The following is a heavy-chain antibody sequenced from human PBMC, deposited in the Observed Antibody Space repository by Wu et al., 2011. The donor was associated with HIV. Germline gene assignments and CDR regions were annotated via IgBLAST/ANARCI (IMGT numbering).Heavy chain of an antibody. V-gene: IGHV1-69*05. CDR2: IIPIFGTA. J-gene: IGHJ6*02. CDR1: GGTFSSYA. D-gene: IGHD3-3*01. CDR3: GTSMRSGWYYYFYGIDV. Sequence: QVQLVQSGAEVKKPGSSVKVSCKASGGTFSSYAISWVRQAPGQGLEWMGGIIPIFGTANYAQKFEGRVSITTDKSTTTAYMELTNLKSEDTAVFYCGTSMRSGWYYYFYGIDVWGQGTTVIVSS.